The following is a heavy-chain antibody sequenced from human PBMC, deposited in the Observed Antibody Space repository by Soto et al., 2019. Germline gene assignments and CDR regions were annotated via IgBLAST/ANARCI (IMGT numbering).Heavy chain of an antibody. CDR3: VRDDIGVGIEY. Sequence: GGPLRLSCAASGFTFSSYWMHCVRQAPGKGLVWVSHINSDGSSTSYADSVKGRFTISRDNAKNTLYLQMNSLRAEDTATYYCVRDDIGVGIEYWGLGTLVTVSS. D-gene: IGHD1-26*01. CDR1: GFTFSSYW. CDR2: INSDGSST. J-gene: IGHJ4*02. V-gene: IGHV3-74*01.